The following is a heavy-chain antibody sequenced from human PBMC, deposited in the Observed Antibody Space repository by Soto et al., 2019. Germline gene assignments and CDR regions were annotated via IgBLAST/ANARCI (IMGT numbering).Heavy chain of an antibody. CDR2: IYGDNDK. J-gene: IGHJ4*02. CDR1: GFSLSNSGVG. V-gene: IGHV2-5*02. CDR3: AHYTLNDYGDYDPGTSHVFDS. D-gene: IGHD4-17*01. Sequence: QITLKESGPSPVKPTQTLTVTCTFSGFSLSNSGVGVAWIRQPPGKALEWLALIYGDNDKRYSPSLKTRLTITKDTSKNPVVLTMTNMDPVDTATYYCAHYTLNDYGDYDPGTSHVFDSWGQGTLVTVSS.